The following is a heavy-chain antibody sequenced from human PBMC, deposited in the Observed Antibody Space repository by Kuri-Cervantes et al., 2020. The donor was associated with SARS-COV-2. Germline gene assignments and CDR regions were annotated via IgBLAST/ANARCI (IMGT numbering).Heavy chain of an antibody. CDR3: ARGGGGGYSSSWYSGSYYMDV. Sequence: SETLSLTCTVSGGSISSHYWSWIRQPPGKGLEWIGYIYYDGSTYYNPSLKSRLTISVDTSKNQFSLKLSSVTAADTAVYYCARGGGGGYSSSWYSGSYYMDVWGKGTTVTVSS. D-gene: IGHD6-13*01. CDR2: IYYDGST. J-gene: IGHJ6*03. CDR1: GGSISSHY. V-gene: IGHV4-59*11.